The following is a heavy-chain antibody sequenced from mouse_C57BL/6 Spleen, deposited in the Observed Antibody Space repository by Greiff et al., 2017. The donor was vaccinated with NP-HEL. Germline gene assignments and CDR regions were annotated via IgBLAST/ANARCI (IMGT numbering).Heavy chain of an antibody. Sequence: EVQLQQSGPELVKPGASVKISCKASGYTFTDYYMNWVKQSHGKSLEWIGDINPNNGGTSYNQKFKGKATLTVDKYSSTAYMELRGLTSEDSAVYFCARGDSVAMDYWGQGTSVTVSS. V-gene: IGHV1-26*01. D-gene: IGHD1-1*01. CDR3: ARGDSVAMDY. J-gene: IGHJ4*01. CDR1: GYTFTDYY. CDR2: INPNNGGT.